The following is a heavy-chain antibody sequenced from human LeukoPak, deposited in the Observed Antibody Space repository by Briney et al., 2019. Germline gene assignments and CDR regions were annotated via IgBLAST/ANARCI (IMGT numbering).Heavy chain of an antibody. CDR3: ARVVAAATYYFDY. V-gene: IGHV4-59*01. CDR1: GGSIRTYY. J-gene: IGHJ4*02. CDR2: IYYIGST. Sequence: SETLSLTWTVSGGSIRTYYWSWIRQPPGKGREWIGSIYYIGSTKYNPSLKSRVTMSADTSKNQFSLKLTSATDTDTAVYYCARVVAAATYYFDYWGQGTLVTVSS. D-gene: IGHD6-13*01.